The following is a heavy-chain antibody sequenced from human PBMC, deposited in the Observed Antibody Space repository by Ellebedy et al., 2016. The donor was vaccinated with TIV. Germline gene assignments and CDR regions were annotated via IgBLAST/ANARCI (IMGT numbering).Heavy chain of an antibody. Sequence: GDSLKISCAASGFTFSSHWMSWVRQAPGKGLEWVANINQDGTEKYYVDSVKGRFTISRDNAKNSLYLQMNSLRAEDTAVYYCARAFLGRRYSASYYRFFYFDDWGQGTLVTVSS. J-gene: IGHJ4*02. D-gene: IGHD1-26*01. CDR1: GFTFSSHW. V-gene: IGHV3-7*03. CDR3: ARAFLGRRYSASYYRFFYFDD. CDR2: INQDGTEK.